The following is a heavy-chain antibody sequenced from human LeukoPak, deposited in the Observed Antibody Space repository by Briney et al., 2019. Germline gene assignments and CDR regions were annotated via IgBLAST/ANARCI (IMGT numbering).Heavy chain of an antibody. CDR1: GGTFSSYA. Sequence: SSVKVSCKASGGTFSSYAISWVRQAPGQGLEWMGGIIPIFGTANYAQKFQGRVTITTDESTSTAHMELSSLRSEDTAVYYCAMALQQLVSGQDYWGQGTLVTVSS. D-gene: IGHD6-13*01. J-gene: IGHJ4*02. V-gene: IGHV1-69*05. CDR3: AMALQQLVSGQDY. CDR2: IIPIFGTA.